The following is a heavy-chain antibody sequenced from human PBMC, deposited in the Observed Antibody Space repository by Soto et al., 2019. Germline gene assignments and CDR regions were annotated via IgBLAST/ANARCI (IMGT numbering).Heavy chain of an antibody. CDR1: GFTFNDAW. CDR2: IKSESDGGTT. D-gene: IGHD3-16*02. V-gene: IGHV3-15*07. J-gene: IGHJ4*02. Sequence: EVQLVESGGGLLKRGGSLRLSCAGSGFTFNDAWMNWVRQAPGKGLEWVGRIKSESDGGTTAYAAPVKGRFTISREYSKNTVYLQMNSLRTEDTALYYCMTDRQYRPAYWGQGTQVTVSS. CDR3: MTDRQYRPAY.